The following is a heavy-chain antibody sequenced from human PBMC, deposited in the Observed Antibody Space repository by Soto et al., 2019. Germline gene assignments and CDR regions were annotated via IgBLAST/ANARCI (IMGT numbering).Heavy chain of an antibody. CDR1: GYTLTELS. Sequence: GASVKVSCKVSGYTLTELSMHWVRQAPGKGLEWMGGFDPEDGETIYAQKFQGRVTMTEDTSTDTAYMELSSLRSGDTAVYYCATPMYSSGPRWFDPWGQGTLVTVSS. J-gene: IGHJ5*02. V-gene: IGHV1-24*01. CDR3: ATPMYSSGPRWFDP. CDR2: FDPEDGET. D-gene: IGHD6-19*01.